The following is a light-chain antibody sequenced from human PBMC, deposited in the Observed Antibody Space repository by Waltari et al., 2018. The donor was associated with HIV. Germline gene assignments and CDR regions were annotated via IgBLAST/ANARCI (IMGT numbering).Light chain of an antibody. V-gene: IGLV3-21*02. CDR3: QVLDGPSDVVV. J-gene: IGLJ2*01. Sequence: SYELTQPPSVSAAPGRTATLSCGGYNLRRRSVFWYQQKPGPAPLLVVSDARDRPSGLPARFPGYNSGDTATLTTSRVEAGDEAVYYCQVLDGPSDVVVFGGGTKLTVL. CDR2: DAR. CDR1: NLRRRS.